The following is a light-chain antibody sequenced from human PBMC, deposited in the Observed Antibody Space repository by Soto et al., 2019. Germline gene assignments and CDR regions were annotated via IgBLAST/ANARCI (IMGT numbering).Light chain of an antibody. J-gene: IGLJ1*01. CDR3: SSYTSSSTPYV. CDR1: NSNIASNT. Sequence: QSVLTQPPSASETPGQTVSISCSGSNSNIASNTVNWYQHLPGTAPKLMIYEVSNRPSGVSNRFSGSKSGNTASLTISGLQAEDEADYYCSSYTSSSTPYVFGTGTKVTVL. V-gene: IGLV2-14*01. CDR2: EVS.